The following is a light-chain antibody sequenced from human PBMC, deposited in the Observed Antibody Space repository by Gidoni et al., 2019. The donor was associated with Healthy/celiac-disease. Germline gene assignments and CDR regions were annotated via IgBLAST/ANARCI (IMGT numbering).Light chain of an antibody. Sequence: EIVLTQSPGTLSLSPGERATLSCRASQSVSSSYLAWYQQKPGQAPRLIIYGASSRATGIPDRFSGSGSGTDFTLTISRLEPEDVAVYYCQQYGSSPPKITFXGXTKVEIK. CDR3: QQYGSSPPKIT. CDR1: QSVSSSY. CDR2: GAS. V-gene: IGKV3-20*01. J-gene: IGKJ4*01.